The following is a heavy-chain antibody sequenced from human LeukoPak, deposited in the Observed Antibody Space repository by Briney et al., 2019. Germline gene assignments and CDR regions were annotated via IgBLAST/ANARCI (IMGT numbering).Heavy chain of an antibody. CDR3: ARVTYSYGYSSRGLLDY. CDR1: GFTFSSYW. D-gene: IGHD5-18*01. CDR2: IKQDESEK. V-gene: IGHV3-7*01. J-gene: IGHJ4*02. Sequence: PGGSLRLSCAASGFTFSSYWMSWVRQAPGKGLEWVANIKQDESEKYYVDSVKGRFTISRDNAKNSLYLQMNSLRAEDTAVYYCARVTYSYGYSSRGLLDYWGQGTLVTVSS.